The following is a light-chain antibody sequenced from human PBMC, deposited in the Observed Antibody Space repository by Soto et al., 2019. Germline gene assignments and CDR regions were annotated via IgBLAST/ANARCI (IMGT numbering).Light chain of an antibody. J-gene: IGKJ4*01. CDR2: AAS. CDR3: QKDNSAPLT. V-gene: IGKV1-27*01. Sequence: DIQMTQSPSSLSASVGGRVTITCRASQGISTYLAWYQQKPGKVPKLLIYAASTLQSGVPSRFSGSGSGTEFTPTNSSLQPEDVATYYCQKDNSAPLTFGGGTKVEIK. CDR1: QGISTY.